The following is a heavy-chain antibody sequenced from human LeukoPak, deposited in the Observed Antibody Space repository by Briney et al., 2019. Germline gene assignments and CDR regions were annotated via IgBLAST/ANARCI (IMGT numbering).Heavy chain of an antibody. J-gene: IGHJ6*03. CDR1: GFMFSSYG. D-gene: IGHD1-14*01. V-gene: IGHV3-30*12. CDR3: ATQGGPPNYYYSYFMDG. Sequence: GGSLRLSCAASGFMFSSYGMHWVRQAPGKGLEWVALISYDGRNEFYADSVKGRFTISRDDSKNTLYLEMNSLKAEDTAVYYCATQGGPPNYYYSYFMDGWGKGTTVTVSS. CDR2: ISYDGRNE.